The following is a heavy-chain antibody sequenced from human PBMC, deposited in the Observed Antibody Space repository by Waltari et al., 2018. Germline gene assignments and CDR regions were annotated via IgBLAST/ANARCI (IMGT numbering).Heavy chain of an antibody. D-gene: IGHD1-26*01. J-gene: IGHJ4*02. CDR1: GGSISSHS. CDR2: IYYSGST. Sequence: QVQLQESGPGLVKPSETLSLTCTVSGGSISSHSWSWIRQPPGKGLEWIGYIYYSGSTNYNPSLKSRVTISVDTSKNQFSLKLSSVTAADTAVYYCARVRRELLLIDYWGQGTLVTVSS. V-gene: IGHV4-59*11. CDR3: ARVRRELLLIDY.